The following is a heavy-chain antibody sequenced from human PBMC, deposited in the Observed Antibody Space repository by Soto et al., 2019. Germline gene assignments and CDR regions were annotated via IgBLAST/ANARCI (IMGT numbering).Heavy chain of an antibody. D-gene: IGHD3-3*01. Sequence: SETLSLTCTVSGGSISSYYWSWIRQPPGKGLEWIGYIYYSGSTNYNPSLKSRVTISVDTSKNQFSLKLSSVTAADTAVYYCARADFWSGFRFDYWGQGTLVTVSS. CDR1: GGSISSYY. CDR3: ARADFWSGFRFDY. J-gene: IGHJ4*02. CDR2: IYYSGST. V-gene: IGHV4-59*08.